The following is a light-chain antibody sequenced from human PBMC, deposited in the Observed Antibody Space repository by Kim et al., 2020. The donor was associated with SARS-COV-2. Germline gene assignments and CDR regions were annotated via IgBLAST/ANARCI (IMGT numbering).Light chain of an antibody. CDR3: GADHANGNNFVYI. V-gene: IGLV9-49*01. CDR2: VGPGGIVG. Sequence: QAVVTQPPSASASLGASVTLTCTLSSGYSNYMVDWFQHRPGKGPRFVMRVGPGGIVGSKGDGIPDRFSVLGSGLNRYLTIKNIQEEDEGDYHCGADHANGNNFVYIFGGGTKSPS. CDR1: SGYSNYM. J-gene: IGLJ1*01.